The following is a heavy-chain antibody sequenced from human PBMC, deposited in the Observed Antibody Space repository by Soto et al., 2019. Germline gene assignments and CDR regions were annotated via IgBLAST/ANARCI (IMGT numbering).Heavy chain of an antibody. CDR1: GGSFSGYY. V-gene: IGHV4-34*01. Sequence: SETLSLTCAVYGGSFSGYYWSWIRQPPGKGLEWIGEINHSGSTNYNPSLKSRVTISVDTSKNQFSLKLSSVTAADTAVYYCARGRTQWLRSVYFDYWGQGTLVTVSS. CDR3: ARGRTQWLRSVYFDY. CDR2: INHSGST. D-gene: IGHD5-12*01. J-gene: IGHJ4*02.